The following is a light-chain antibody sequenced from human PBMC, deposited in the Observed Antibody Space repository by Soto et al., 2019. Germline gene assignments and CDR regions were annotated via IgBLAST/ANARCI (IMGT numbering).Light chain of an antibody. J-gene: IGKJ5*01. V-gene: IGKV3-11*01. CDR2: DAS. Sequence: EIVLTQSPATLSLSPGERATLSCRASQSVSSYLAWYQQKPGQAPRLLIYDASNRATGIPARFSGSGSGTDFTLTISSLEPEDFATYYCQQFRSFAITFGQGTRLEIK. CDR3: QQFRSFAIT. CDR1: QSVSSY.